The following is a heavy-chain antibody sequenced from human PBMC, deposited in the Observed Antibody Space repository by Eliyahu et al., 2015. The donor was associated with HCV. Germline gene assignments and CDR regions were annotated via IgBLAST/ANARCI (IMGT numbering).Heavy chain of an antibody. D-gene: IGHD2-2*01. CDR3: AKHGMPGGWFDP. CDR1: VGSISLYY. J-gene: IGHJ5*02. CDR2: IYYSWRT. Sequence: QVQLQESGPGLVKPSETLSLTCPVSVGSISLYYWSLVPQAPGXGPDWVGYIYYSWRTNYNPSLKSRVTISVDTSKNQFSLKLSSVTAADTAVYYCAKHGMPGGWFDPWGQGTLVTVSS. V-gene: IGHV4-59*08.